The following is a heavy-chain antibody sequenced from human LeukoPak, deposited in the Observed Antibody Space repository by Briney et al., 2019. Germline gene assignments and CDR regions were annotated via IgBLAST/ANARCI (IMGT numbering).Heavy chain of an antibody. Sequence: SETLSLTCTVSGSSISSGGEYWSWLRHLPGKGLEWIGYVYYSGSTYYNPSLESRITMSVDTTENQFSLRLTSVTAADTAVYYCAREKTAYYYDRSGFPEGAFDVWGQGTMVTVSS. D-gene: IGHD3-22*01. V-gene: IGHV4-31*03. CDR3: AREKTAYYYDRSGFPEGAFDV. CDR1: GSSISSGGEY. J-gene: IGHJ3*01. CDR2: VYYSGST.